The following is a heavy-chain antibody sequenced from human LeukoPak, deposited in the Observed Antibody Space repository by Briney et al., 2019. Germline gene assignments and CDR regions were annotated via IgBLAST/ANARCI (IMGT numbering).Heavy chain of an antibody. V-gene: IGHV4-59*01. Sequence: PSETLSLTCTVSGGAISSYYWSWLRQPPGKGLEWFGYVFYGGSDKNDINYNPSLESRVIISLDTSKSQISLRMTSVTAADTAVYYCARTVQGYSFGAASYYSYFMDVWGKGATVTVSS. D-gene: IGHD5-18*01. CDR2: VFYGGSDKNDI. CDR3: ARTVQGYSFGAASYYSYFMDV. CDR1: GGAISSYY. J-gene: IGHJ6*03.